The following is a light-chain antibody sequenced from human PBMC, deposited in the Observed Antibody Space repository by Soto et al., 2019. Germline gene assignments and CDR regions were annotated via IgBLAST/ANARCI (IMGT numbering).Light chain of an antibody. Sequence: EIVLTQSPATLSLSPGERATLSCRASQSVRSFVAWYQQKPGQAPRLLIYDTSNRATGIPARFSGSGSETDFTLTISTLEPEDFAVYYCQQLNYWPRITFGQGTRMEIK. CDR1: QSVRSF. CDR2: DTS. CDR3: QQLNYWPRIT. J-gene: IGKJ5*01. V-gene: IGKV3-11*01.